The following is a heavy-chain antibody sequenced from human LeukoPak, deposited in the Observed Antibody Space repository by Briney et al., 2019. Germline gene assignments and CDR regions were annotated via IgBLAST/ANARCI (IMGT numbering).Heavy chain of an antibody. Sequence: GGSLRLSCAASGFTFTTYWMTWVRQAPGKGLEWVSYISSSGSTMYYADSVKGRFTISRDNAKNSLSLQINSLRAEDTAVYYCARSPAGANYYLDVWGKGTTVTISS. D-gene: IGHD1-14*01. CDR1: GFTFTTYW. V-gene: IGHV3-48*03. J-gene: IGHJ6*03. CDR3: ARSPAGANYYLDV. CDR2: ISSSGSTM.